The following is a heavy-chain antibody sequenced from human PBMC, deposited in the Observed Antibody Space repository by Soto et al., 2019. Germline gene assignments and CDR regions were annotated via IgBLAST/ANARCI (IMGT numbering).Heavy chain of an antibody. CDR1: GFTFSSYV. CDR3: AKVLLTYTSGWYHPHFDY. V-gene: IGHV3-30*18. Sequence: QVQLVESGGGVVQPGRSLRLSRAASGFTFSSYVMHWVRQAPGKGLEWVAVVSNDGSNKDYADSVKGRFTISRDNSKNTLYLQMNSLRAEDTAVYYCAKVLLTYTSGWYHPHFDYWGQGTLVTVSS. D-gene: IGHD6-19*01. CDR2: VSNDGSNK. J-gene: IGHJ4*02.